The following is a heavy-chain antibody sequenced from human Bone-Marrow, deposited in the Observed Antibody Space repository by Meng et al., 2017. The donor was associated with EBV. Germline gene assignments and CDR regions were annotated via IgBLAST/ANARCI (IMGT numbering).Heavy chain of an antibody. CDR3: ARDNVDTAMVPH. CDR2: IYYSGCT. V-gene: IGHV4-61*01. J-gene: IGHJ4*02. CDR1: GGSVSSGSYD. D-gene: IGHD5-18*01. Sequence: LQESGHGLVKPSETLSLTCTVSGGSVSSGSYDWSWIRQPPGKGLEWIGYIYYSGCTNYNPSLKSRVTISVDTSKNQFSLKLSSVTAADTAVYYCARDNVDTAMVPHWGQGTLVTVSS.